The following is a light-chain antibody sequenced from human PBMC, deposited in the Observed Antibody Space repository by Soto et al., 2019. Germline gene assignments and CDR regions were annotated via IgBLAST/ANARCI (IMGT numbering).Light chain of an antibody. CDR3: QQSDS. V-gene: IGKV1-39*01. Sequence: DIQMTQSPSSLSASVGDRVTITCRASQSTSSYLNWYQQKPGKAPKLLIYAASSLQSGVPSRFSGSGSGTDFTLTISSLQPEDFATYYCQQSDSFGPGTKVDIK. CDR1: QSTSSY. J-gene: IGKJ3*01. CDR2: AAS.